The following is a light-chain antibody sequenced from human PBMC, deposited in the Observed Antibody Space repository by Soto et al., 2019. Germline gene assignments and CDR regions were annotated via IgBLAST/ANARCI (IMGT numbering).Light chain of an antibody. CDR2: EVS. J-gene: IGLJ2*01. CDR3: SSYSSTNTMV. Sequence: QSALTQPASVSGSPGQSITISCSGTSSDIGVYNYVAWYQHHPGKAPKLLIYEVSNRPSGVSNRFSGSKSGNTASLTISGLQAEDEADYYCSSYSSTNTMVFGGGTKVTVL. CDR1: SSDIGVYNY. V-gene: IGLV2-14*01.